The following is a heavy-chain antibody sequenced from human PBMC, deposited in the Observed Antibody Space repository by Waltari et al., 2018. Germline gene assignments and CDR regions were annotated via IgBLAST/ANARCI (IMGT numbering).Heavy chain of an antibody. CDR2: VRGSGRS. J-gene: IGHJ4*02. D-gene: IGHD1-1*01. Sequence: QVQLQESGPGLVKPAGTLSVTCVVSGDSMSASDWWSWVRRSPGKGLEWIWQVRGSGRSNYNPSLETRVSVSIDTSKKQFYLRMTSATAADTAVYYGARDRGRGLFLDSWGQGTLVTVSP. CDR1: GDSMSASDW. V-gene: IGHV4-4*02. CDR3: ARDRGRGLFLDS.